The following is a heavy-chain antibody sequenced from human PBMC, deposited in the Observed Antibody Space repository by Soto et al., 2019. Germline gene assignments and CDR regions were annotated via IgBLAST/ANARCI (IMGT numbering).Heavy chain of an antibody. CDR1: GFTFASFG. V-gene: IGHV3-30*18. Sequence: QPGGSLRLSCAASGFTFASFGMHWVRQAAGEGLEWVAIISNNGDYESCADSVKGRFTISRDNSNNTLSLQLNSLRTEDTAMYYCAKVFAGSYSNFFDFWGPGTPV. J-gene: IGHJ4*02. D-gene: IGHD4-4*01. CDR2: ISNNGDYE. CDR3: AKVFAGSYSNFFDF.